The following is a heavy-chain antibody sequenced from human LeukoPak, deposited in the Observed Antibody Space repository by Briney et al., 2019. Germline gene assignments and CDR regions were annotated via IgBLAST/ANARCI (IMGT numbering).Heavy chain of an antibody. J-gene: IGHJ4*02. D-gene: IGHD3-10*01. V-gene: IGHV3-15*01. CDR2: IKSKTDGGTT. Sequence: PGGSLRLSCAASGFIVSSNFMTWVRQAPGKGLEWVGRIKSKTDGGTTDYAAPVKGRFTISRDDSKNTLYLQMNRLKTEDTAVYYCSTGPTRISVIRGVVITDYWGQGTLVTVSS. CDR1: GFIVSSNF. CDR3: STGPTRISVIRGVVITDY.